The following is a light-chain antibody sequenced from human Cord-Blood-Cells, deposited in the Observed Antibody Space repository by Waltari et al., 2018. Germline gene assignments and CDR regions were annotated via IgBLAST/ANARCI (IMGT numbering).Light chain of an antibody. CDR2: AAS. CDR3: QQANSFPTT. J-gene: IGKJ1*01. CDR1: QGISSW. Sequence: DIQMTQSPSSVSASVGVRVTITCRASQGISSWLALYQQKPGKAPKLLIYAASSLQSGVPSRFSGSGSGTDFTLTISSLQPEDFATYYCQQANSFPTTFGQGTKVEIK. V-gene: IGKV1-12*01.